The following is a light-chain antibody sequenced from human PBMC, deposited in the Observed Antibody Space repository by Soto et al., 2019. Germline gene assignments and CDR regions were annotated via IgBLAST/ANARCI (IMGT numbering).Light chain of an antibody. CDR2: GAS. V-gene: IGKV3-15*01. CDR1: QSVSSN. Sequence: EIVMTQSPATLSVSPGERATLSCRASQSVSSNLAWYQQKPGQAPRLLIYGASTRATGFPARFSGSGSGTEFTLTISSLQSEDFAVYYCQQYHIWPPWTSGQGTKVDIK. J-gene: IGKJ1*01. CDR3: QQYHIWPPWT.